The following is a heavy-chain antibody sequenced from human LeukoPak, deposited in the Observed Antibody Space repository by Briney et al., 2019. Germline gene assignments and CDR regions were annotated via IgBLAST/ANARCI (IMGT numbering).Heavy chain of an antibody. CDR2: INQDGSEI. CDR1: GFTFSSYA. Sequence: PGGSLRLSCAASGFTFSSYAMSWVRQAPGKGLEWVGNINQDGSEINYLESVKGRLSITRDNAKNSLFLHMNNLRVEDTAKYYCARVDGNIAYRPVEDWGQGTLVTVSS. D-gene: IGHD2/OR15-2a*01. J-gene: IGHJ4*02. V-gene: IGHV3-7*01. CDR3: ARVDGNIAYRPVED.